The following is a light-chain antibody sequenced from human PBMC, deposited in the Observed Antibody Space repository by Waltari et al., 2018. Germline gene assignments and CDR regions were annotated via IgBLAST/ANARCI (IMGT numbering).Light chain of an antibody. CDR1: SSDLGDYNF. CDR2: EVS. V-gene: IGLV2-8*01. J-gene: IGLJ2*01. Sequence: QSALTQPPSASGSPGQSVTISCTGTSSDLGDYNFVFWYQQHPGKAPKLMIYEVSKRPSGVPDRFSGSKSGYTASLTVSGLQAEDEAEYYCSSYGGRNNLIFGGGTKLTVL. CDR3: SSYGGRNNLI.